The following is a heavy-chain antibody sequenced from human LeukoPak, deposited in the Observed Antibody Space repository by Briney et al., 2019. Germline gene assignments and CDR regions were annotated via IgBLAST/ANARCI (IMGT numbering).Heavy chain of an antibody. CDR3: ARDSSMLRGPLVIYYFDF. CDR1: DFSFITYA. V-gene: IGHV3-23*01. J-gene: IGHJ4*02. Sequence: GGSLRLSCAASDFSFITYAMSWVRQAPGKGLGGVSTITCRGDATYYADSVKGRFTISRDNSKNALYLQMTSLRADDTAVYYCARDSSMLRGPLVIYYFDFWGQGTLVTVSS. CDR2: ITCRGDAT. D-gene: IGHD3-10*01.